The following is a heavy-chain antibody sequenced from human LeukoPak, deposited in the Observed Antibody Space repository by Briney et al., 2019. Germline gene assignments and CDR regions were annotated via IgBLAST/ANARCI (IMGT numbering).Heavy chain of an antibody. D-gene: IGHD2-8*01. CDR1: GESFNAYV. CDR2: INHRGTS. Sequence: PSETLSLTCAVYGESFNAYVWNWIRQAPGKSLEYIGEINHRGTSHYNPSLKTRVTLSMDTSKNQFSLKLTSVTAADTAVYYCARGSSFDGYCTPGACDAGYYDIWGQGTPVIVSS. J-gene: IGHJ4*02. CDR3: ARGSSFDGYCTPGACDAGYYDI. V-gene: IGHV4-34*01.